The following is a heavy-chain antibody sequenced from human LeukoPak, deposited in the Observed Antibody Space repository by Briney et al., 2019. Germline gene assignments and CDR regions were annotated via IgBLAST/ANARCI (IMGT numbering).Heavy chain of an antibody. V-gene: IGHV4-61*01. CDR3: ARVVPGVTIFGVVIETKNWFDP. CDR2: IYYSGST. D-gene: IGHD3-3*01. CDR1: DGPVSGGSYY. Sequence: PSETLSLTCTVSDGPVSGGSYYWSWIRQPPGKGLEWIGYIYYSGSTYYNPSLKSRVTISVDTSKNQFSLKLSSVTAADTAVYYCARVVPGVTIFGVVIETKNWFDPWGQGTLVTVSS. J-gene: IGHJ5*02.